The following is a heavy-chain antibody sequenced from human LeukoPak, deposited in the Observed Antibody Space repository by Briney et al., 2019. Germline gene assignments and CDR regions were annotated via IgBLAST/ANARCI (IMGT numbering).Heavy chain of an antibody. V-gene: IGHV4-59*01. CDR2: IYYSGST. D-gene: IGHD3-9*01. CDR3: ARGYYDILTGLGY. Sequence: SDTLSLTCTVSGGSISSYYWSWIRQPPGKGLEWIGYIYYSGSTNYNPSLKSRVTISVDTSKNQFSLKLSSVTAADTAVYYCARGYYDILTGLGYWGQGTLVTVSS. J-gene: IGHJ4*02. CDR1: GGSISSYY.